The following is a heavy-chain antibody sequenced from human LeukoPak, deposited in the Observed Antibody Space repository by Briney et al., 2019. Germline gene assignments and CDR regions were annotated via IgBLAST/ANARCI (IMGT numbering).Heavy chain of an antibody. CDR2: IYYSGST. J-gene: IGHJ4*02. CDR1: GGSISSGDYY. Sequence: PSQTLSLTCTVSGGSISSGDYYWSWIRQPPGKGREWIGYIYYSGSTYYNPSLKSRVTISVHTSKNQFSLKLSSVTAADTAVYYCARDRIGYNPLDYWGQGTLVTVSS. V-gene: IGHV4-30-4*08. CDR3: ARDRIGYNPLDY. D-gene: IGHD5-24*01.